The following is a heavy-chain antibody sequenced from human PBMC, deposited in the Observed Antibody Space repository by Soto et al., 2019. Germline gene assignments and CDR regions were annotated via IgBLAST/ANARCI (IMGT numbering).Heavy chain of an antibody. D-gene: IGHD5-18*01. Sequence: GGALRRSCAASGFLFSDHYMSWIRQAPGKGPEWISYISSTTIYYADSVRGRFTVSRDNAKNSLHLQMNSLRVDDTAVYYCSLTWIQLDFDYWGQGTLVTVSS. J-gene: IGHJ4*02. CDR2: ISSTTI. V-gene: IGHV3-11*01. CDR3: SLTWIQLDFDY. CDR1: GFLFSDHY.